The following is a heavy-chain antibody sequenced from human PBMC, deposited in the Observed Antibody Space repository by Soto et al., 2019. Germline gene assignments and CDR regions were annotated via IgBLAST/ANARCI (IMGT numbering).Heavy chain of an antibody. Sequence: QVQLVQSRAEVKKPGSSVKVSCKASGGTFSSYAISWVRQAPGHARECMGGLIAIFGTANHAQKFQGRVTIPADKSTRTAYMEVSSLRSEDTAVYFCASVSPYDIWSRYPRYYYCVMEFWVQGTTVTVSS. CDR3: ASVSPYDIWSRYPRYYYCVMEF. D-gene: IGHD3-3*01. J-gene: IGHJ6*02. CDR2: LIAIFGTA. CDR1: GGTFSSYA. V-gene: IGHV1-69*06.